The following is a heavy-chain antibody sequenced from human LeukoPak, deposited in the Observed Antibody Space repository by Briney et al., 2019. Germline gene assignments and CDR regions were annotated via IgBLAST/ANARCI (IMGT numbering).Heavy chain of an antibody. D-gene: IGHD6-19*01. CDR3: AREGVAVAGTPSGY. CDR2: IYRSGST. V-gene: IGHV4-38-2*02. CDR1: GYSISSGYY. J-gene: IGHJ4*02. Sequence: PSETLSLTCAVSGYSISSGYYWGWIRQPPGKGLEWIGSIYRSGSTYYNPSLKSRVTISVDTSKNQFSLKLSSVTAADTAVYYCAREGVAVAGTPSGYWGQGTLVTVSS.